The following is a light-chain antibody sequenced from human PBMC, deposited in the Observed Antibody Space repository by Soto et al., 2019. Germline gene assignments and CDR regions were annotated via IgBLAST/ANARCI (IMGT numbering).Light chain of an antibody. V-gene: IGLV2-8*01. J-gene: IGLJ2*01. CDR1: SSDIGDNNY. Sequence: QSALTQPPSASGSPGQSVTISCTGTSSDIGDNNYVSWYQQHPGKAPKLMIFEVTKRPSGVPDRFSGSKSGNTASLTVSGLQADGEADCYCPSYAGSYDDVVFGGRNKVTV. CDR2: EVT. CDR3: PSYAGSYDDVV.